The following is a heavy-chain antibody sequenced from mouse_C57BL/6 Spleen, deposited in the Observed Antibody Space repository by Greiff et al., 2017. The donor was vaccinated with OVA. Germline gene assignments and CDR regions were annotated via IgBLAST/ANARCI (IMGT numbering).Heavy chain of an antibody. V-gene: IGHV3-6*01. J-gene: IGHJ3*01. CDR3: GRGDYGSRYDWFAY. CDR2: KSYDGSN. Sequence: EVKLVEPGPGLVKPSQSLSLTCSVTGYSITSGYYRNWIRQFPGNKLEWMGHKSYDGSNNYNPTLKNRISITLDTSKNQFFLKLYSVTTEETATYYCGRGDYGSRYDWFAYWGQGTLVTVSA. CDR1: GYSITSGYY. D-gene: IGHD1-1*01.